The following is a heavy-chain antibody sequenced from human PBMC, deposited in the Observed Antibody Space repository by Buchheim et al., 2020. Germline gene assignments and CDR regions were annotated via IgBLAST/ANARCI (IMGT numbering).Heavy chain of an antibody. CDR2: ITGSGGST. Sequence: EVQLLESGGDLVSPGGSLRLSCAASGFTFSNSAMSWVRQAPGKGLEWVSAITGSGGSTYYADSVKGRFTISRDNSKNTLYLQVSSLRAEETAIYYCAKDRGVAAAGSGLLGYWGQGTL. J-gene: IGHJ4*02. CDR1: GFTFSNSA. D-gene: IGHD6-13*01. V-gene: IGHV3-23*01. CDR3: AKDRGVAAAGSGLLGY.